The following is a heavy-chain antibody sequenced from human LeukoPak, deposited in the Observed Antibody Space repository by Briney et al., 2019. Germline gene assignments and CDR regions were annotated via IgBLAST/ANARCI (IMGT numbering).Heavy chain of an antibody. CDR2: IYYSGST. Sequence: PSETLSLTCTVSGGSISSGDYYWSWIRQPPGKGLEWIGYIYYSGSTYYNPSLKSRVTISVDTSKNQFSLKLSSVTAADTAVYYCARHRLVGYGRVFDYWGQGTLVTVSS. CDR1: GGSISSGDYY. V-gene: IGHV4-30-4*01. CDR3: ARHRLVGYGRVFDY. J-gene: IGHJ4*02. D-gene: IGHD5-18*01.